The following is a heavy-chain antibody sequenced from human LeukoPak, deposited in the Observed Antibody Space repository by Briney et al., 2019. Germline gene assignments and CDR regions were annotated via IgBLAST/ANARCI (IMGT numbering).Heavy chain of an antibody. CDR1: GASISSYY. CDR3: ARDPWRTGWFDP. V-gene: IGHV4-4*07. D-gene: IGHD1-1*01. J-gene: IGHJ5*02. CDR2: ISTSGST. Sequence: SESLSLACTVSGASISSYYWSWIRQPAGKGLEWIGRISTSGSTNYNSSLKSRVSMSVDTSKNQVSLNLNSVTAADTAVYYCARDPWRTGWFDPWGQGTLVTVSS.